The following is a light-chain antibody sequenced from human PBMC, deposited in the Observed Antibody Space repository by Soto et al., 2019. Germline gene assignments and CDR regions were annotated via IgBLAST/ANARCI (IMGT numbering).Light chain of an antibody. CDR2: KAS. CDR3: QQYNAYSIT. Sequence: DIQMTQSPSTLSASVGDRVTITCRASQSVSNWLAWYQQKPGKAPKLLIYKASTLETGVPSRFSGRGSGTQFTLTISSLQPGDFATYYYQQYNAYSITFGEGTRLDIK. J-gene: IGKJ5*01. CDR1: QSVSNW. V-gene: IGKV1-5*03.